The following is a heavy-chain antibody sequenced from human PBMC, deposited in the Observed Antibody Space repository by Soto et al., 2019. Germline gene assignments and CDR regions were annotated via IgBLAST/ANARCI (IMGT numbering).Heavy chain of an antibody. D-gene: IGHD6-13*01. CDR2: ISSSGSTI. Sequence: EVQLVESGGGLVQPGGSLRLSCAASGFTFSSYEMNWVRQAPGKGLEWVSYISSSGSTIYYADSVKGRFTISRDNAKNSLYLQMNSLRAEDTAVYYCAREHSSSWFRGLDYWGQGTLVTVSS. V-gene: IGHV3-48*03. CDR3: AREHSSSWFRGLDY. CDR1: GFTFSSYE. J-gene: IGHJ4*02.